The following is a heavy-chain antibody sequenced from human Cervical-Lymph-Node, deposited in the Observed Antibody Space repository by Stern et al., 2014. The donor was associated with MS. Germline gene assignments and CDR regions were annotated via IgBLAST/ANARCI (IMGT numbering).Heavy chain of an antibody. Sequence: QLQLQESGPGLVKPSETLSLTCTVSGYSISSGYYWGWIRQPPGKGLEWXGTIYHSGSTYYNPSLKSRVPLSVDTSKNQFSLKLRSVTAADTAVYYCAREEQQLVHGNWFDPWGQGTLVTVSS. V-gene: IGHV4-38-2*02. CDR3: AREEQQLVHGNWFDP. CDR1: GYSISSGYY. CDR2: IYHSGST. J-gene: IGHJ5*02. D-gene: IGHD6-13*01.